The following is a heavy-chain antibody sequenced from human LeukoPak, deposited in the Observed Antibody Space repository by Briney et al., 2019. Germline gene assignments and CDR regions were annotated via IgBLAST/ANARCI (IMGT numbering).Heavy chain of an antibody. CDR2: INPNSGGT. CDR3: AREGTAAGHDAFDI. CDR1: GYTFTGYY. J-gene: IGHJ3*02. Sequence: ASVRVSCKASGYTFTGYYMHWVRQAPGQGLEWMGWINPNSGGTNYAQKFRGWVTMTRDTSISTAYMELSRLRSDDTAVYYCAREGTAAGHDAFDIWGQGTMVTVSS. D-gene: IGHD6-13*01. V-gene: IGHV1-2*04.